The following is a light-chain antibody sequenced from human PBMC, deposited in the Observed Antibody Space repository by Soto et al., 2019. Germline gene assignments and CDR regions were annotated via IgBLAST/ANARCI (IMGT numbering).Light chain of an antibody. CDR1: SSDVVAYDY. J-gene: IGLJ1*01. CDR2: DVT. V-gene: IGLV2-11*01. Sequence: ALTQPPSVSGSPGQSVTISCTGTSSDVVAYDYVSWYQQHPGKAPKLMIYDVTKRPSGVPDRFSASKSGNTASLTISGLQAEDEADYYCCSYAGSYASDYVFGAGTKVTVL. CDR3: CSYAGSYASDYV.